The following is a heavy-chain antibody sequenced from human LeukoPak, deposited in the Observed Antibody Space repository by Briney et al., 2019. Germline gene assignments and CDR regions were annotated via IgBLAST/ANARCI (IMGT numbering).Heavy chain of an antibody. J-gene: IGHJ4*02. D-gene: IGHD2-15*01. V-gene: IGHV3-23*01. CDR3: AKSRDIDH. Sequence: GGSLRLSCAASGFTFSNSDMTWVRQAPGKGLEWLSLISPRGTSTYYADSVKGRFTISRDNFKDMLFLQMNSLRAEDTAVYYCAKSRDIDHWGQGTLVIVSS. CDR1: GFTFSNSD. CDR2: ISPRGTST.